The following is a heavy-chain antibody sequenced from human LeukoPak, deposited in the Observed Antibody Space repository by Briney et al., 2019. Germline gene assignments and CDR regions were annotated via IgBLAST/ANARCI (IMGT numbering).Heavy chain of an antibody. CDR1: GGSISSYY. CDR2: IYYSGST. CDR3: AKYEEGYFDY. Sequence: PSETLSLTCTVSGGSISSYYWSWIRQPPGKGLEWIGYIYYSGSTNYNPSLKSRVTISVDTSKNQFSLKLSSVTAADTAVYYCAKYEEGYFDYWGQGTLVTVSS. V-gene: IGHV4-59*01. J-gene: IGHJ4*02. D-gene: IGHD3-3*01.